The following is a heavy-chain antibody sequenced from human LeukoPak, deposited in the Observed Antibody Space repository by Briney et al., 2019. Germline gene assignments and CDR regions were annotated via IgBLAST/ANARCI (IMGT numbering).Heavy chain of an antibody. CDR2: ISAYNGNT. D-gene: IGHD2-2*01. V-gene: IGHV1-18*01. CDR1: GYTFTSYG. J-gene: IGHJ4*02. Sequence: ASVKVSCKASGYTFTSYGISWVRQAPGQGLEWMEWISAYNGNTNYAQKLQGRVTMTTDTSTSTAYMELRSLRSDDTAVYYCAREESVVPAMNYFDYWGQGTLVTVSS. CDR3: AREESVVPAMNYFDY.